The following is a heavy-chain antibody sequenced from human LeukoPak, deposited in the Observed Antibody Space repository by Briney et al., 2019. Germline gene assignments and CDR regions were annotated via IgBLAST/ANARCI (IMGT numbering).Heavy chain of an antibody. V-gene: IGHV4-34*01. Sequence: SETLSLTCAVYGGSFSGYYWSWIRQPPGKGLEWIGEINHSGSTNYNPSLKSRVTISVDTSKNQFSLKLSSVTAADTAVYYCARAVLAPLNPTYYYYGMDVWGQGTTVTVSS. J-gene: IGHJ6*02. CDR1: GGSFSGYY. CDR2: INHSGST. CDR3: ARAVLAPLNPTYYYYGMDV. D-gene: IGHD2-15*01.